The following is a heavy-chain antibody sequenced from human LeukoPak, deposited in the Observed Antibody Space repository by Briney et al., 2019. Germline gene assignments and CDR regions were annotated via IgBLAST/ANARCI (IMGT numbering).Heavy chain of an antibody. D-gene: IGHD3-10*01. CDR1: GFTFSIYD. V-gene: IGHV3-53*01. CDR3: ARGRITMVRGDPANWFDP. CDR2: ISSGGNT. Sequence: PGRSLRLSCAASGFTFSIYDMHWVRQAPGKGLEWVSVISSGGNTYYTDSVKGRFTISSDNSKNTLYLQMSSLRVEDTAVYYCARGRITMVRGDPANWFDPWGQGTLVTVSS. J-gene: IGHJ5*02.